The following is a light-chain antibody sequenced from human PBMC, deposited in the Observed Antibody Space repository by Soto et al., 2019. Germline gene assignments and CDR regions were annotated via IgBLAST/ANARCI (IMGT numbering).Light chain of an antibody. CDR3: QQANDWPPT. CDR1: QAISNN. Sequence: RVMTQAPVTLSGSPGEIVTLSCTATQAISNNLAWYQQTPGQAPRLLIFDSSTRATGIPARFSGSGSGTEFTLTISSPQSEDLAVYYCQQANDWPPTFGQGTKV. V-gene: IGKV3-15*01. J-gene: IGKJ1*01. CDR2: DSS.